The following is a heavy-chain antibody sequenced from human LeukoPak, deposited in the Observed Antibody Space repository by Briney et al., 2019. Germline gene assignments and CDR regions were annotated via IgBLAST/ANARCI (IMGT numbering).Heavy chain of an antibody. V-gene: IGHV3-30*04. J-gene: IGHJ6*03. CDR1: GFTFRSYA. CDR2: ISYDGSNK. CDR3: AKEGVYGSGSFHYYYYYMDV. D-gene: IGHD3-10*01. Sequence: GGSLRLSCAASGFTFRSYAMHWVRQAPGKGLEWVAIISYDGSNKYYADSVKGRFTISRDNSKNTLYLQMNSLRAEDTAVYYCAKEGVYGSGSFHYYYYYMDVWGKGTTVTISS.